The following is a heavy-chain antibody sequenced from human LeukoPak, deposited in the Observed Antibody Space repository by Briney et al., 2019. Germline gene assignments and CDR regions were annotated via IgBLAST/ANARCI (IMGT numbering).Heavy chain of an antibody. CDR2: FNSETGNT. D-gene: IGHD6-25*01. Sequence: GASVKVSYKASGYTFTNYAIHWVRQAPGQRLEWMGWFNSETGNTEFSQKFKGRVTITRDTFASTAYMELSSLRPEDTAVFFCARGGPNKSGWTLDYWGQGTLVTVSS. CDR1: GYTFTNYA. V-gene: IGHV1-3*01. J-gene: IGHJ4*02. CDR3: ARGGPNKSGWTLDY.